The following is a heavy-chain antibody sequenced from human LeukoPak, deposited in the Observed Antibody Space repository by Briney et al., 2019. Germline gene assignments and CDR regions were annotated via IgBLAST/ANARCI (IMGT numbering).Heavy chain of an antibody. V-gene: IGHV3-21*01. J-gene: IGHJ4*02. D-gene: IGHD6-19*01. CDR2: ISSSSSYI. Sequence: GGSLRLSCAASGFTFSSYSMNWVRQAPGKELEWVSSISSSSSYIYYADSVKGRFTISRDNAKNSLYLQMNSLRAEDTAVYYCAGNPGYSSGWYMGPDYWGQGTLVTVSS. CDR3: AGNPGYSSGWYMGPDY. CDR1: GFTFSSYS.